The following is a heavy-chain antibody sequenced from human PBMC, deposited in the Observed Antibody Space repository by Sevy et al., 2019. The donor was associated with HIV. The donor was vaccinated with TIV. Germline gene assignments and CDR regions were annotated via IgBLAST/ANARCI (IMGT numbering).Heavy chain of an antibody. V-gene: IGHV3-7*01. CDR3: VRRGGIVVVAFDY. Sequence: GGSLRLSCAASGFTFSRYWMSWVRQAPGKGLEWVANIKEDGSEKYYVDSVKGRFTISRDNAKNSLYLQMNGLRAEDTAVYYCVRRGGIVVVAFDYWGQGTLVTVSS. CDR1: GFTFSRYW. J-gene: IGHJ4*02. D-gene: IGHD3-22*01. CDR2: IKEDGSEK.